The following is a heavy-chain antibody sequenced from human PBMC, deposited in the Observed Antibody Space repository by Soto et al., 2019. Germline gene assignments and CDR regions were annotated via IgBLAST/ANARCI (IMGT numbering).Heavy chain of an antibody. CDR1: GFTFSSYE. Sequence: QPGGSLRLSCAASGFTFSSYEMNWVRQAPGKGLEWVSYISSSGSTIYYADSVKGRFTISRDNAKNSLYLQMNSLRAEDTAVYYCAREGSSLSFDIWGQGTMVTVSS. J-gene: IGHJ3*02. CDR3: AREGSSLSFDI. V-gene: IGHV3-48*03. D-gene: IGHD6-6*01. CDR2: ISSSGSTI.